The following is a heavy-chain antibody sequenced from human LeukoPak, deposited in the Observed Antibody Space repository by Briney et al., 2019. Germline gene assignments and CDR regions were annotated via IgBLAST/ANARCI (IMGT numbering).Heavy chain of an antibody. CDR3: ARLLGFGGVIAGADY. CDR1: GYSFTSYW. V-gene: IGHV5-51*01. CDR2: IYPGDSDT. J-gene: IGHJ4*02. Sequence: PGESLKISYKGSGYSFTSYWIGWVRQMPGKGLEWMGIIYPGDSDTRYSPSFQGQVTISADKSISTAYLQWSSLKASDTAMYYCARLLGFGGVIAGADYWGQGTLVTVSS. D-gene: IGHD3-16*02.